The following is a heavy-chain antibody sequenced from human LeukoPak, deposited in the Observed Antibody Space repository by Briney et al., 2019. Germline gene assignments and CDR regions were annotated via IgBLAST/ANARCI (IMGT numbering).Heavy chain of an antibody. Sequence: PGGSLRLSCAASGFTLSSYAMSWVRQAPGKGLEWVSAISGSGGSTYYADSVKGRFTISRDNSKNTLYLQMNSLRAEDTAVYYCAKGTVRIVVVTADYWGQGTLVTVSS. CDR1: GFTLSSYA. CDR2: ISGSGGST. CDR3: AKGTVRIVVVTADY. V-gene: IGHV3-23*01. J-gene: IGHJ4*02. D-gene: IGHD2-21*02.